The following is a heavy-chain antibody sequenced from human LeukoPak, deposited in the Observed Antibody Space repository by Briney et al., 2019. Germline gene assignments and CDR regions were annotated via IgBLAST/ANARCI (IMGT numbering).Heavy chain of an antibody. D-gene: IGHD5-18*01. Sequence: QPGGSLRLSCAASGFIFSNYWMTWVRQAPGEGLEWVATINRDGSEKYYVDSVKGRSTISRDNAKNSMFLQMNSLRAEDTAVYHCVRGGNTYAYWGQGTLVTVSS. V-gene: IGHV3-7*03. J-gene: IGHJ4*02. CDR1: GFIFSNYW. CDR3: VRGGNTYAY. CDR2: INRDGSEK.